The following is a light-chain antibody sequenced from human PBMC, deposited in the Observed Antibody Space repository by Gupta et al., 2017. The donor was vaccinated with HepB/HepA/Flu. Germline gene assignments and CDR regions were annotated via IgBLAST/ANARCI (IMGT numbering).Light chain of an antibody. CDR3: ATWDDSMSGRV. Sequence: QSVVTQPPSASGTPGQRVTISCSGSSPNIATNYVYWYQQFPGTAPKLLMYANNPRPSGVPDRFSGSKSGTSASLAISGLRSEDEATYYCATWDDSMSGRVFGGGTTLTVL. CDR2: ANN. CDR1: SPNIATNY. J-gene: IGLJ3*02. V-gene: IGLV1-47*01.